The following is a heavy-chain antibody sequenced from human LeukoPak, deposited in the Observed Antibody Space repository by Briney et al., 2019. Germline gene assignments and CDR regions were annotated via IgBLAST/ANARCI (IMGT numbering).Heavy chain of an antibody. CDR3: ASNLGTMIVSPFDY. CDR2: INWNGGST. Sequence: GGSLRLSCAASGFTFDDYGMSWVRQAPGKGLEWVSSINWNGGSTGYVDSVKGRFPISRDNAKNSLYLQMNSLRAEDTALYYCASNLGTMIVSPFDYWGQGTLVTVSS. CDR1: GFTFDDYG. V-gene: IGHV3-20*04. D-gene: IGHD3-22*01. J-gene: IGHJ4*02.